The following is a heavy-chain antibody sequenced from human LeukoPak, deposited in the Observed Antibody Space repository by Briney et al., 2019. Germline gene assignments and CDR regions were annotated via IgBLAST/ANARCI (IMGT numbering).Heavy chain of an antibody. CDR2: ISGSGGSA. CDR3: AKDLLVVAAAGSDAFDI. V-gene: IGHV3-23*01. Sequence: QPGGSLRLSCAASGFTFSSYAMSWVRQAPGKGLEWVSAISGSGGSAYYADSVKGRFTISRDNSKNTLYLQMNSLRAEDTAVYYCAKDLLVVAAAGSDAFDIWGQGTMVTVSS. CDR1: GFTFSSYA. J-gene: IGHJ3*02. D-gene: IGHD6-13*01.